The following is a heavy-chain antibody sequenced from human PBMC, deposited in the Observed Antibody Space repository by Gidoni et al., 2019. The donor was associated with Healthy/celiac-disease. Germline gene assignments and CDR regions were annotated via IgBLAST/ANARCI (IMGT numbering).Heavy chain of an antibody. V-gene: IGHV1-69*01. CDR3: ARDSCSSTSCYSYYYYMDV. Sequence: QVQLVQSGAEVKKPGSSVKVSCKASGGTFSSYAISWVRQAPGQGLEWMGGIIPIFGTANYAQKFQGRVTITADESTSTAYMELSSLRSEDTAVYYCARDSCSSTSCYSYYYYMDVWGKGTTVTVSS. J-gene: IGHJ6*03. CDR1: GGTFSSYA. CDR2: IIPIFGTA. D-gene: IGHD2-2*01.